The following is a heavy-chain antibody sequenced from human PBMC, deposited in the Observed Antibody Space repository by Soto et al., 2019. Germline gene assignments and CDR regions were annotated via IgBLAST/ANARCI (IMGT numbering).Heavy chain of an antibody. Sequence: EVQLVESGGGLVQPGGSLRLSCAASGLTFRGYNMNWVRQAPGKGLEWLSYISVSSTKYYADSVRGRFTISRDNAKNSLYLQMTGLRDEDTAVYYCARVGFGSTGWGGDVASWGQGTLVTVSS. J-gene: IGHJ4*02. CDR2: ISVSSTK. V-gene: IGHV3-48*02. CDR1: GLTFRGYN. CDR3: ARVGFGSTGWGGDVAS. D-gene: IGHD6-19*01.